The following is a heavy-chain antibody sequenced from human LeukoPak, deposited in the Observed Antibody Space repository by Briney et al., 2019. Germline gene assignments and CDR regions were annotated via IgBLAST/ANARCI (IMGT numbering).Heavy chain of an antibody. CDR1: GFTFSSYW. V-gene: IGHV3-74*01. J-gene: IGHJ4*02. D-gene: IGHD2-8*01. Sequence: AGGSLRLSCAASGFTFSSYWMHWVRQAPGKGLVWVSRINSDGSSTSYADSVKGRFTISRDNAKNTLYLQMNSLRAEDTAVYYCARGPPGYCTNGVCYLFDYWGQGTLVTVSS. CDR2: INSDGSST. CDR3: ARGPPGYCTNGVCYLFDY.